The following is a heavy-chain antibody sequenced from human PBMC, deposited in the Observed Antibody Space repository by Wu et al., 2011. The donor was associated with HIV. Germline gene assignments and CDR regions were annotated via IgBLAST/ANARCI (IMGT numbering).Heavy chain of an antibody. D-gene: IGHD6-13*01. V-gene: IGHV1-69*06. J-gene: IGHJ4*02. CDR3: ARARGTDSSWYWVSAY. CDR2: IIPIFGTA. CDR1: GNTFSGYY. Sequence: QVQLVQSGAEVKKPGASVKVSCKSSGNTFSGYYMHWLRQAPGQGLEWMGRIIPIFGTANYAQKFQGRVTITADKSTSTAYMELSSLRSEDTAVYYCARARGTDSSWYWVSAYWGQGTLGHR.